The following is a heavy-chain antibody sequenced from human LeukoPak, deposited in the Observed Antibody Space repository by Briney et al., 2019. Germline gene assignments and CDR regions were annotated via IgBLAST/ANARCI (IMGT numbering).Heavy chain of an antibody. D-gene: IGHD3-22*01. CDR1: GYTFTGYY. Sequence: ASVKVSCKASGYTFTGYYMHWVRQAPGQGLEWMGWINPNSGGTSYAQKFQGRVTMTRDTSISTAYMELSRRRSDDTAVYYCARDPLYYYDSSGNHPFDYWGQGTLVTVSS. CDR3: ARDPLYYYDSSGNHPFDY. CDR2: INPNSGGT. V-gene: IGHV1-2*02. J-gene: IGHJ4*02.